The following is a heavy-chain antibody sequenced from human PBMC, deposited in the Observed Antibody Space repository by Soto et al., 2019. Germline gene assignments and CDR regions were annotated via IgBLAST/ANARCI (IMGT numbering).Heavy chain of an antibody. Sequence: QVQLVQSGAELKKPGSSVKVSCRSGGDTFSSYTVSWVRQAPGQGLEWMGRVIPVLGVTNSARKFQGRVSITAEKSTSTAYWELRSLTSEDSGVYYCARRRYCGADCYSQYYYGMDIWGQGTTVTVSS. CDR2: VIPVLGVT. V-gene: IGHV1-69*02. J-gene: IGHJ6*02. D-gene: IGHD2-21*02. CDR3: ARRRYCGADCYSQYYYGMDI. CDR1: GDTFSSYT.